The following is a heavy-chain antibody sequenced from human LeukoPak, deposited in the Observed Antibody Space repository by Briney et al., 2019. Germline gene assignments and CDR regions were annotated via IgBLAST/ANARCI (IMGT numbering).Heavy chain of an antibody. CDR3: ARAYDSSGYIPPDDAFDI. CDR1: GFTFSSYW. CDR2: INSDGSST. J-gene: IGHJ3*02. V-gene: IGHV3-74*01. Sequence: GGSLRLSCAASGFTFSSYWMHWVRQAPGKGLVWVSRINSDGSSTSYADSVKGRFTISRDNAKSTLYLQMNSLRAEDTAVYYCARAYDSSGYIPPDDAFDIWGQGTMVTVSS. D-gene: IGHD3-22*01.